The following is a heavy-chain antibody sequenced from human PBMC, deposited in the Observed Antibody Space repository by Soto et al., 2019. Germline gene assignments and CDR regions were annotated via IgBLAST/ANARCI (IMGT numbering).Heavy chain of an antibody. V-gene: IGHV3-30*04. CDR1: GFTFSSYA. D-gene: IGHD2-15*01. CDR2: ISYDGSNK. CDR3: ARDLECSGGSCYGAFDN. J-gene: IGHJ3*02. Sequence: GGSLRLSCAASGFTFSSYAMHWVRQAPGKGLEWVAVISYDGSNKYYADSVKGRFTISRDNSKNTLYLQMNSLRAEDTAVYYGARDLECSGGSCYGAFDNWGQGTMVTVSS.